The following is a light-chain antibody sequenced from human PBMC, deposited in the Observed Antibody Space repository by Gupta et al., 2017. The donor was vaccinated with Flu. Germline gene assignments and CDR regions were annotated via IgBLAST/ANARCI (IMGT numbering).Light chain of an antibody. Sequence: ITTSVTGTYSASGSYNYCSRYQQQPGNSHRLIIFEVNNRTAGVSGRFSVSKSGTTATLTISGLQAEDDGYYHCSAHTGAFTLFGGGTKLTVL. V-gene: IGLV2-14*03. CDR1: YSASGSYNY. CDR3: SAHTGAFTL. CDR2: EVN. J-gene: IGLJ2*01.